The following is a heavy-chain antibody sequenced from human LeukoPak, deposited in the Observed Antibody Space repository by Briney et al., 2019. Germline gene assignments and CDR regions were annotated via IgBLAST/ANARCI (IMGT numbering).Heavy chain of an antibody. J-gene: IGHJ4*02. CDR2: ISGSGGST. D-gene: IGHD4-17*01. V-gene: IGHV3-23*01. CDR1: GFTVSSYA. Sequence: GGSLRLSCAASGFTVSSYAMSWVRQAPGKGLEWVSAISGSGGSTYYADSVKGRFTISRDNSKNTLYLQMNSLRAEDTAVYYCAKDPLLGTVTMSDYWGQGTLVTVSS. CDR3: AKDPLLGTVTMSDY.